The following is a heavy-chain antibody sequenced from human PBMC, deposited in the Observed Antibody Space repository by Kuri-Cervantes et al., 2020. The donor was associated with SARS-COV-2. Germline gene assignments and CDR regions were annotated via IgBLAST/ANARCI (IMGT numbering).Heavy chain of an antibody. D-gene: IGHD2-2*01. CDR1: GFTFSNYN. Sequence: GESLKISCAASGFTFSNYNMNWVRQAPGKGLEWVSAISGSGGSTYYADSVKGRFTISRDNSKNTLYLQMNSLRAEDTAVYYVSAAPYYYYGMDVWGQGTTVPSP. CDR3: SAAPYYYYGMDV. V-gene: IGHV3-23*01. CDR2: ISGSGGST. J-gene: IGHJ6*02.